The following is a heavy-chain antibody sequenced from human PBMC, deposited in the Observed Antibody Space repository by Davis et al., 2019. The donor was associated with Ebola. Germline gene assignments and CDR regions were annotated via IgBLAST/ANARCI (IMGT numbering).Heavy chain of an antibody. CDR3: ARYSNYVGYFDY. V-gene: IGHV4-59*01. Sequence: GSLRLSCTVSGGSISSYYWSWIRQPPGKGLEWIGYIYYSGSTNYNPSLKSRVTISVDTSKNQFSLKLSSVTAADTAVYYCARYSNYVGYFDYWGQGTLVTVSS. CDR2: IYYSGST. CDR1: GGSISSYY. J-gene: IGHJ4*02. D-gene: IGHD4-11*01.